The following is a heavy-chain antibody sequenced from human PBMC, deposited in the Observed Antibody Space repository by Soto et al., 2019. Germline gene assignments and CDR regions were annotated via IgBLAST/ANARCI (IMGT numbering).Heavy chain of an antibody. CDR1: GGTFNSNA. CDR2: IIPVFGTT. Sequence: SVKVSCKASGGTFNSNAISWVRQAPGQGLEWMGGIIPVFGTTNYAQKFQGRVTISADASTGTAYMELNSLRSEDTALYYCASRWGYSYGSGGYFDLWGRGTLVTVSS. V-gene: IGHV1-69*13. CDR3: ASRWGYSYGSGGYFDL. D-gene: IGHD5-18*01. J-gene: IGHJ2*01.